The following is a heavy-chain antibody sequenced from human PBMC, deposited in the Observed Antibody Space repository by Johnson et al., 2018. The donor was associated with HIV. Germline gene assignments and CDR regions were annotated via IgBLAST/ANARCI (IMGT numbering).Heavy chain of an antibody. V-gene: IGHV3-73*01. Sequence: QLVESGGGLVQPGRSLRLSCAASGFTFSGSAMHWVRQASGKGLEWVGRIRSKANSYATAYAASVKGRFTISRDDSKNTAYLQMNSLKTEDTAVYYCTRRGYYDSSGYAFDIWGQGTMVTVSS. CDR3: TRRGYYDSSGYAFDI. J-gene: IGHJ3*02. CDR1: GFTFSGSA. CDR2: IRSKANSYAT. D-gene: IGHD3-22*01.